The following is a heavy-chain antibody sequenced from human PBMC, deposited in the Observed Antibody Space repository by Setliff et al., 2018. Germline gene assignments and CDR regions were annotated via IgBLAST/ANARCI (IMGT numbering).Heavy chain of an antibody. CDR3: AKHDGRSSFDY. D-gene: IGHD6-6*01. V-gene: IGHV4-39*01. J-gene: IGHJ4*02. CDR1: GGSISSGTYY. CDR2: IHYSGST. Sequence: SETLSLTCTVSGGSISSGTYYWGWIRQPPGKGLEWIGSIHYSGSTYYNPSLKSRVTVSVDTSKNQFSLKLSSVTAADTAVYYCAKHDGRSSFDYWGRGTLVTVSS.